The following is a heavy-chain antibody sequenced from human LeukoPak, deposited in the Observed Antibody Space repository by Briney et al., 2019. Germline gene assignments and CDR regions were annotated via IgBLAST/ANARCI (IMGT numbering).Heavy chain of an antibody. D-gene: IGHD4-17*01. CDR2: ISWNSGSI. CDR1: GFTFDDYA. V-gene: IGHV3-9*01. CDR3: AKAILDMTTVTSFDY. J-gene: IGHJ4*02. Sequence: GRSLRLSCAASGFTFDDYAMHWVRQAPGKGLEWVSGISWNSGSIGYADPVKGRFTISRDNAKNSLYLQMNSLRAEDTALYYCAKAILDMTTVTSFDYWGQGTLVTVSS.